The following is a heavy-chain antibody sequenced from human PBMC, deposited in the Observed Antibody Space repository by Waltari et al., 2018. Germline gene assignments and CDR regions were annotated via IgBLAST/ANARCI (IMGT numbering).Heavy chain of an antibody. CDR3: ARGMTSDAFDI. D-gene: IGHD2-21*02. V-gene: IGHV4-59*11. CDR2: IYYSGST. CDR1: GGSISSHY. Sequence: QVQLQESGPGLVKPSETLSLTCTVSGGSISSHYWSWIRQPPGKGLEWIGYIYYSGSTNYNPSLKSRVTISVDTSKNQFSLKLSSVTAADTVVYYCARGMTSDAFDIWGQGTMVTVSS. J-gene: IGHJ3*02.